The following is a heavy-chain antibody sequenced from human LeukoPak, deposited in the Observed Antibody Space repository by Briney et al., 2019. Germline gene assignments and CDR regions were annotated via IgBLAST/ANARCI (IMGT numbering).Heavy chain of an antibody. J-gene: IGHJ4*02. CDR1: GYTFTSYG. D-gene: IGHD2-2*02. CDR3: ARSSKHQLLYRFDY. CDR2: INAYNGNT. V-gene: IGHV1-18*04. Sequence: ASVKVSCKASGYTFTSYGISWVRQAPGLGLEWMGWINAYNGNTNYAQKLQGRVTMTTDTSTSTAYMELRSLRSDDTAVYYCARSSKHQLLYRFDYWGQGTLVTVSS.